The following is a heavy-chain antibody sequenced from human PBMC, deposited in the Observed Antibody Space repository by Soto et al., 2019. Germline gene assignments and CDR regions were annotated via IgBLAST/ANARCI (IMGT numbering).Heavy chain of an antibody. CDR1: RFTFSTYG. V-gene: IGHV3-33*01. CDR2: IWYDGSNK. J-gene: IGHJ6*02. Sequence: QVQLVESGGGVVQPGRSLRLSCAASRFTFSTYGMHWVRQAPGKGLEWVAVIWYDGSNKYYADPVKGRFTISRDNSKNTLYLQMNSLRAEDTAVYYCVRDRPTVTTHMDVWGQGTTVTVSS. CDR3: VRDRPTVTTHMDV. D-gene: IGHD4-17*01.